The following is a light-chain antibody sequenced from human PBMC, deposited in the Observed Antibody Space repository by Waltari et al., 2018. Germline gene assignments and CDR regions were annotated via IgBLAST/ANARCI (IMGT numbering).Light chain of an antibody. J-gene: IGLJ3*02. V-gene: IGLV2-14*03. CDR2: DVN. Sequence: QSALTQPASVSGSPGPSLPISCTGTSSDVGGYDYVSGYQQHPDKAPKLLIYDVNNRPSGVSSRFSCSKSGNTAFLTISGLQAEDEADYYCNSYTTSSTRVFGGGTKLTVL. CDR3: NSYTTSSTRV. CDR1: SSDVGGYDY.